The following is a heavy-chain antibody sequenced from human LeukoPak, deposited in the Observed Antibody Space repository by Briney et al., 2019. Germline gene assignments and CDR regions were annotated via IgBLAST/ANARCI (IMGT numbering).Heavy chain of an antibody. CDR2: ISFDGSNH. CDR3: AKLVGGYGSGSQFDY. D-gene: IGHD3-10*01. V-gene: IGHV3-30-3*02. Sequence: PGGSLRLSCAASGFVFSSYAMHWVRQAPGKGLDWVAVISFDGSNHYYADSVKGRFTISRDSSKNTLYLQMNSLRTEDTAVYYCAKLVGGYGSGSQFDYWGQGTLVTVSS. J-gene: IGHJ4*02. CDR1: GFVFSSYA.